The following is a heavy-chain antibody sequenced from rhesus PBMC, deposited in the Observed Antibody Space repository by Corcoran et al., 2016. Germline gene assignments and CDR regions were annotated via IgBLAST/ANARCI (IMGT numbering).Heavy chain of an antibody. CDR3: ARQYSGNYNGGWFDY. CDR1: GCCLSRGYG. J-gene: IGHJ4*01. V-gene: IGHV4-127*01. Sequence: QLQLQESGPGLVKPSETLSLTCAVSGCCLSRGYGWCWMRAPPGTGVEWVGNIFGSIGSTSYNPSLKSRFTISKDTSKNQFSLKLSSVTAADTAVYYCARQYSGNYNGGWFDYWGQGVLVTVSS. CDR2: IFGSIGST. D-gene: IGHD1-44*01.